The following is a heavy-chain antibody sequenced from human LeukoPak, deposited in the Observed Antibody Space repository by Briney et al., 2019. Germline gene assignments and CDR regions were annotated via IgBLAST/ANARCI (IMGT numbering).Heavy chain of an antibody. Sequence: SGPTLVKPTQTRTLTCTFSGFSLSTSGGCVAWIRQPPGKALEWHALIYWNDDKRYSPSLKSRLTITKDTSKTQVVLTMTNMDHVDTATYYCAHSLYYYDSSGYYWGFDPWGQGTLVTVSS. CDR2: IYWNDDK. D-gene: IGHD3-22*01. CDR1: GFSLSTSGGC. J-gene: IGHJ5*02. CDR3: AHSLYYYDSSGYYWGFDP. V-gene: IGHV2-5*01.